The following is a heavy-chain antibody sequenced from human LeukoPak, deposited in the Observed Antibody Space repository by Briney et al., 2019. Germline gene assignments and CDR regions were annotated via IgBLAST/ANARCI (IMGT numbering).Heavy chain of an antibody. CDR2: IYYSGST. J-gene: IGHJ4*02. CDR1: GGSISSSSYY. D-gene: IGHD6-19*01. CDR3: ARIYFLSSGWPYYFDY. Sequence: SETLSLTCTVSGGSISSSSYYWGWIRQPPGKGLEWIGSIYYSGSTYYNPSLKSRVTISVDTSKNQFSLKLSSVTAADTAVYYRARIYFLSSGWPYYFDYWGQGTLVTVSS. V-gene: IGHV4-39*01.